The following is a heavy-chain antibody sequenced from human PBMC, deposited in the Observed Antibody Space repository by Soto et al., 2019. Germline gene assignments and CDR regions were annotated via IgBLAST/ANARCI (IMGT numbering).Heavy chain of an antibody. CDR1: GGSISSSSYY. CDR2: IYYSGST. Sequence: QLQLQESGPGLVKPSETLSLTCTVSGGSISSSSYYWGWIRQPPGKGLEWIGSIYYSGSTYYNPSLKSRVTISVDTSKNQFSLKLSSVTAADTAVYYCARQGTSGSYSVYYYYYMDVWGKGTTVTVSS. D-gene: IGHD3-10*01. J-gene: IGHJ6*03. CDR3: ARQGTSGSYSVYYYYYMDV. V-gene: IGHV4-39*01.